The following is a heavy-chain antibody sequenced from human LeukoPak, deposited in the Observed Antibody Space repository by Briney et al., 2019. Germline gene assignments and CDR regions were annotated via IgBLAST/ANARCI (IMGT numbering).Heavy chain of an antibody. J-gene: IGHJ4*02. D-gene: IGHD2/OR15-2a*01. CDR2: ISGNNGDT. Sequence: GASVKVSCKASGYSFTSYGISWLRQAPGQGLEWMGWISGNNGDTNYAQKVQGSVTMTTDTSTSTAYMELRSLRSDDTAVYYCARDNGALNSFIGPFEYWGQGTLVTVSS. CDR1: GYSFTSYG. V-gene: IGHV1-18*01. CDR3: ARDNGALNSFIGPFEY.